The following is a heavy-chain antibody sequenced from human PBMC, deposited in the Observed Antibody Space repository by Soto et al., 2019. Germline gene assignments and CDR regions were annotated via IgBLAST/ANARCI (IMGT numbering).Heavy chain of an antibody. Sequence: SETLSLTCAVSGGSISSSNWWSWVRQPPGKGLEWIGEIYHSGSTNYNPSLKSRVTISVDKSKNQFSLKPSSVTAADTAVYYCARRIAVAGPFDYWGQGTLVTVSS. D-gene: IGHD6-19*01. CDR1: GGSISSSNW. CDR3: ARRIAVAGPFDY. J-gene: IGHJ4*02. CDR2: IYHSGST. V-gene: IGHV4-4*02.